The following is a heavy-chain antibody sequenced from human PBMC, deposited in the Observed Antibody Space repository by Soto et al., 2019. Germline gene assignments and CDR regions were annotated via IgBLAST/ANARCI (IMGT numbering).Heavy chain of an antibody. J-gene: IGHJ6*02. CDR1: GDSVSSRGYY. Sequence: SETLSRTCTVSGDSVSSRGYYWSWIRQPPGKGLEWIGYIYSSGSANYNPSLKSRVTISRDTSKNQISLKVASVTAADTAGYYCARGFSSVSMDAWGQGTTVTVSS. V-gene: IGHV4-61*08. D-gene: IGHD6-19*01. CDR2: IYSSGSA. CDR3: ARGFSSVSMDA.